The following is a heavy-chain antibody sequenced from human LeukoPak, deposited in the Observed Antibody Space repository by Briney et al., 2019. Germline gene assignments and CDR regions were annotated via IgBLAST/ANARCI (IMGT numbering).Heavy chain of an antibody. CDR3: AGGRGTFDI. D-gene: IGHD2-15*01. J-gene: IGHJ3*02. CDR1: GFTFSSYW. V-gene: IGHV3-74*01. Sequence: GGSLRLSCAASGFTFSSYWMHWVRQAPGKGLVWVSRINSDGSSTSYADSVKGRFTISRDNSKNTLFLQMNSLRAEDTALYYCAGGRGTFDIWGQGTMVTVSS. CDR2: INSDGSST.